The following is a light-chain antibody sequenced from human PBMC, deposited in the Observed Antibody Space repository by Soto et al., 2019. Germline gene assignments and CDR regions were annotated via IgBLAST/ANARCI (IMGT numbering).Light chain of an antibody. V-gene: IGKV3-20*01. CDR3: QRHGNSPGFT. CDR2: GAS. CDR1: QRVLSNY. Sequence: EIVLTQSPGSLSLSPGERVTLSCRASQRVLSNYLAWYQQKPGQAPRLLMHGASIRAAGVPDRFSGSGFGTDFTLTISTLESEDCAVYFCQRHGNSPGFTFGQRTKLEL. J-gene: IGKJ2*01.